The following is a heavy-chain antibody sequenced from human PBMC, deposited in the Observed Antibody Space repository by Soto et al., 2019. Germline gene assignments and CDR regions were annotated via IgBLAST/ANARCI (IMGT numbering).Heavy chain of an antibody. V-gene: IGHV4-4*02. CDR3: GILDNYCCGMDV. D-gene: IGHD3-3*01. Sequence: SETLSLTCAVSGGSISSSNWWSWVRQPPGKGLEWIGEIYHSGSTNYNPSLKSRVTISVDKSKNQFSLKLSSVTAADTAVYYCGILDNYCCGMDVWGQGTTVTVSS. J-gene: IGHJ6*02. CDR1: GGSISSSNW. CDR2: IYHSGST.